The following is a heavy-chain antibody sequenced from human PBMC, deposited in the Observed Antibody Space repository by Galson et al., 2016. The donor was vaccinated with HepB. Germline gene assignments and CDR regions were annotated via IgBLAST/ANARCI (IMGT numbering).Heavy chain of an antibody. V-gene: IGHV4-30-2*01. D-gene: IGHD3-3*01. J-gene: IGHJ4*02. CDR2: IYHSGST. CDR3: ARGFTIFGVVFDY. CDR1: GGSISSGGYS. Sequence: TLSLTCAVSGGSISSGGYSWNWIRQPPGKGLEWIGYIYHSGSTSYNPSLKSRVTISVDRSKKQFSLRLSSVTAADTAVYYCARGFTIFGVVFDYWGQGTLVTVSS.